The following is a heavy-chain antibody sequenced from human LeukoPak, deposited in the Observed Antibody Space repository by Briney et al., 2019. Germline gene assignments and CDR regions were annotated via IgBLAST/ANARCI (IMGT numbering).Heavy chain of an antibody. V-gene: IGHV1-69*04. D-gene: IGHD1-14*01. CDR3: ARDPQFGNPTHDWHFDL. CDR2: IIPILGIA. Sequence: SVKVSCKASGGTFSSYAISWVRQAPGQGLEWMGRIIPILGIANYAQKFQGRVTITADKSTSAAYMEANSLTSEDTAVYYCARDPQFGNPTHDWHFDLWGRGTLVTVSS. J-gene: IGHJ2*01. CDR1: GGTFSSYA.